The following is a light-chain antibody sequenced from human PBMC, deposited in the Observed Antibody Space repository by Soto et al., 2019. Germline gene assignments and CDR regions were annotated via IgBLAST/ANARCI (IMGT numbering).Light chain of an antibody. J-gene: IGKJ1*01. CDR3: QQYNSYPWT. CDR1: QTIFNW. Sequence: DIQMTQSPSTLSASVGDRVTITCRASQTIFNWLAWYQRKPGRAPNLLIYDASSLQSGVPSTFSGSGSGTEFTLTISSLQPGDFATYYCQQYNSYPWTFGQGTKVDNK. CDR2: DAS. V-gene: IGKV1-5*01.